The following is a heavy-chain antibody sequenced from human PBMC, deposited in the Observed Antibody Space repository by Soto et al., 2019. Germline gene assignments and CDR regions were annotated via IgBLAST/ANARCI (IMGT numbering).Heavy chain of an antibody. Sequence: QLQLQESGSGLVKPSQTLSLTCAVSGGSISSGGYSWSWIRQPPGKGLEWIGYIYHSGSTYYNPSLQSLVTLSVDRSKHQFSLTLSSVTPADAAVYDCARARLNSTPFDYWGQGTLVTVSS. CDR1: GGSISSGGYS. CDR3: ARARLNSTPFDY. J-gene: IGHJ4*02. V-gene: IGHV4-30-2*01. CDR2: IYHSGST. D-gene: IGHD3-16*01.